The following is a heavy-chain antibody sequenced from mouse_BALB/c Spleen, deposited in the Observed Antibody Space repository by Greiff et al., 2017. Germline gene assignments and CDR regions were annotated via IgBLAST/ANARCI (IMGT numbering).Heavy chain of an antibody. D-gene: IGHD2-4*01. V-gene: IGHV3-6*02. CDR3: ARETMITTYGFAY. J-gene: IGHJ3*01. CDR1: GYSITSGYY. CDR2: ISYDGSN. Sequence: VQLKESGPGLVKPSQSLSLTCSVTGYSITSGYYWNWIRQFPGNKLEWMGYISYDGSNNYNPSLKNRISITRDTSKNQFFLKLNSVTTEDTATYYCARETMITTYGFAYWGQGTLVTVSA.